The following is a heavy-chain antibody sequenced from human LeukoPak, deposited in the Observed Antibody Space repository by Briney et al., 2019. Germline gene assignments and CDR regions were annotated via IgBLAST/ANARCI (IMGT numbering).Heavy chain of an antibody. J-gene: IGHJ5*02. D-gene: IGHD2-15*01. CDR3: ARRDADCGGRSCYDWFDP. V-gene: IGHV5-51*01. CDR2: IYPRDSDT. CDR1: GYSFTAYW. Sequence: GESLKISCRGSGYSFTAYWIAWVRQMPGKGLEWMGIIYPRDSDTRYSPSFQGQVTISADKSTNTAYLQWSSLKASDTAMYYCARRDADCGGRSCYDWFDPWGQGTLVTVSS.